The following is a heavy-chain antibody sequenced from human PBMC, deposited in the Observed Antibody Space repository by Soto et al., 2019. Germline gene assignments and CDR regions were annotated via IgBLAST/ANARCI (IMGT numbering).Heavy chain of an antibody. D-gene: IGHD3-9*01. CDR3: ARCPTYYDILTGYSPPNYYYYYGMDV. J-gene: IGHJ6*02. CDR1: GGSISSGGYY. V-gene: IGHV4-31*03. Sequence: SETLSLTCTVSGGSISSGGYYWSWIRQHPGKGLEWIGYIYYSGSTYYNPSLKSRVTISVDTSKNQFSLKLSSVTAADTAVYYCARCPTYYDILTGYSPPNYYYYYGMDVWGQRTTVTVSS. CDR2: IYYSGST.